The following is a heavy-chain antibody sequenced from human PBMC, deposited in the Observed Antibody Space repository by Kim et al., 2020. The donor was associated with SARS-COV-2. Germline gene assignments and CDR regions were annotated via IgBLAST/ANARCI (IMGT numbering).Heavy chain of an antibody. J-gene: IGHJ6*02. V-gene: IGHV1-69*13. CDR2: IIPIFGTA. Sequence: SVKVSCKASGGTFSSYAISWVRQAPGQGLEWMGGIIPIFGTANYAQKFQGRVTITADESTNTAYMELSSLRSEDTAVYYCARGELSPYYYYGMDVWGQGTTVTVSS. D-gene: IGHD1-7*01. CDR3: ARGELSPYYYYGMDV. CDR1: GGTFSSYA.